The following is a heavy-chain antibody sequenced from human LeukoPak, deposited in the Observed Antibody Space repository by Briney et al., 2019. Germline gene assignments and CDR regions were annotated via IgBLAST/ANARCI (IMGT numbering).Heavy chain of an antibody. J-gene: IGHJ4*02. Sequence: GGSLRLYCAASGFTFSSYAMSWVRQAPGKGLEWVSAISGSGGSTYYADSVKGRFTISRDNSKNTLFLDMSNLRVEDTALYYCARDLSAAFDFWGQGVLVTVSS. V-gene: IGHV3-23*01. CDR1: GFTFSSYA. CDR2: ISGSGGST. CDR3: ARDLSAAFDF. D-gene: IGHD6-19*01.